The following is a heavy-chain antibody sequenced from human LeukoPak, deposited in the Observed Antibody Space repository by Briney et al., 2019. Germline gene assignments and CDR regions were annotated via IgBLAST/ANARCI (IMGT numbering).Heavy chain of an antibody. J-gene: IGHJ4*02. CDR3: ARDLWGVVVVAYYDY. V-gene: IGHV3-7*01. CDR1: GFTFSSYW. D-gene: IGHD2-15*01. Sequence: GGTLRLSCAASGFTFSSYWMSWVRQAPGKGLEWVADIKQDGSEKYYVDSVKGRFTISRDNAKNSLYLQMNSLRAEDTAVYYCARDLWGVVVVAYYDYWGQGTLVTVSS. CDR2: IKQDGSEK.